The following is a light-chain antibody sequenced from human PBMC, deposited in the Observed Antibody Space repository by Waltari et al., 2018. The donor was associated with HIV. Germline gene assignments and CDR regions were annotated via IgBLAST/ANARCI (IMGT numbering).Light chain of an antibody. CDR1: QSVSSSY. CDR3: QQYGSSPGT. V-gene: IGKV3-20*01. CDR2: GAS. Sequence: EIVLTQSPGTLSLSPGEGATLSCRASQSVSSSYLAWYQQKPGQAPSLRIYGASSRATGIPDRFSGSGSGTDFTLTISRLEPEDFAVYYCQQYGSSPGTFGQGTKLEIK. J-gene: IGKJ2*01.